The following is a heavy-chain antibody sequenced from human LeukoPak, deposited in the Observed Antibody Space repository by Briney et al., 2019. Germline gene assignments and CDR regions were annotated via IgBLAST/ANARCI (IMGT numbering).Heavy chain of an antibody. J-gene: IGHJ4*02. CDR2: IIPYFGTS. V-gene: IGHV1-69*13. D-gene: IGHD3-10*01. CDR3: TRDAGDYGGSGSYPDY. Sequence: SVKVSCKASGVTFSRLVVSWVRQAPGQGLEWMGQIIPYFGTSNYARNFQGRVTLTADEATNTAYMELNRLRSDDTAVYYCTRDAGDYGGSGSYPDYWGQGTLVTVSS. CDR1: GVTFSRLV.